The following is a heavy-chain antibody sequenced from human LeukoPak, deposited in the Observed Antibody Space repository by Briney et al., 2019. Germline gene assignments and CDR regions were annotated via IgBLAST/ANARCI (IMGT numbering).Heavy chain of an antibody. Sequence: ASVKVSCKASGYTFTSYDMHWVRQAPGQGLEWMGIINISGGSRSYAQKFQGRVTITADKSTSTAYMELSSLRSEDTAVYYCARDTGRQWLGAGAFDIWGQGTMVTVSS. CDR3: ARDTGRQWLGAGAFDI. CDR2: INISGGSR. J-gene: IGHJ3*02. D-gene: IGHD6-19*01. V-gene: IGHV1-46*01. CDR1: GYTFTSYD.